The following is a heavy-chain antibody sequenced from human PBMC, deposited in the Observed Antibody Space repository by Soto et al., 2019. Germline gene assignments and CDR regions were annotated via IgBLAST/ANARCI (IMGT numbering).Heavy chain of an antibody. CDR3: AKELHSGSCYVGSDWDY. V-gene: IGHV3-30*18. D-gene: IGHD1-26*01. J-gene: IGHJ4*02. CDR1: GFTFSSYG. Sequence: GGSLRLSCAASGFTFSSYGMHWVRQAPGKGLEWVAVISYDGSNKYYADSVKGRFTISRDNSKNTLYLQMNSLRAEDTAVYYCAKELHSGSCYVGSDWDYWGQGTLVTVSS. CDR2: ISYDGSNK.